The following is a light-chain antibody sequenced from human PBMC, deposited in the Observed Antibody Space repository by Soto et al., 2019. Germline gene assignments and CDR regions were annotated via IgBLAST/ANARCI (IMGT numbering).Light chain of an antibody. CDR2: KAS. CDR3: QQYNSYSRT. Sequence: DIQMTQSPSTLSASVGDRVTITCRASQSISSWLAWYQQKPGKAPKLLIYKASSLESGVPSRFSGSGSGTEFTLNISSLQPDDFATYYFQQYNSYSRTFGQGTKLAIK. V-gene: IGKV1-5*03. J-gene: IGKJ2*01. CDR1: QSISSW.